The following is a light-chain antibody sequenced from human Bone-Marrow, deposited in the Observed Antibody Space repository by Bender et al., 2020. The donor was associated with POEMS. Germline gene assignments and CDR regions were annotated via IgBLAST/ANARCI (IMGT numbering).Light chain of an antibody. CDR3: QSYDSSLRGYV. V-gene: IGLV1-40*01. J-gene: IGLJ1*01. CDR1: SSNIGADYD. Sequence: QSVLTQPPSVSGAPGQRVTISCTGTSSNIGADYDVHWYQHLPGTAPKLLIYGNTNRPSGVPDRFSGSKSGTSVSLAITGLQAEDEADYYCQSYDSSLRGYVFGTGTKVTVL. CDR2: GNT.